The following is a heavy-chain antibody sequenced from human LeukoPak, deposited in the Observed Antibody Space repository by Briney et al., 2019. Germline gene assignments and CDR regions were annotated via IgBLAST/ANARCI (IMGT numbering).Heavy chain of an antibody. CDR1: GFTFSSYA. CDR2: ISGSGGST. J-gene: IGHJ6*03. V-gene: IGHV3-23*01. CDR3: AKEGYSSSWTVRYYYYMGV. D-gene: IGHD6-13*01. Sequence: PGGSLRLSCAASGFTFSSYAMSWVRQAPGKGLEWVSAISGSGGSTYYADSVKGRFTISRDNSKNTLYLQMNSLRAEDTAVYYCAKEGYSSSWTVRYYYYMGVWGKGTTVTVSS.